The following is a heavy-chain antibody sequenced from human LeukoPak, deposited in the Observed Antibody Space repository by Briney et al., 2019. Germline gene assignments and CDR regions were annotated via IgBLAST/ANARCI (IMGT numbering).Heavy chain of an antibody. Sequence: ASVKVSCKASEYTFTSYYMHWVRQAPGQGLEWMGWMNPNSGNTGYAQKFQGRVTMTRNTSISTAYMELSSLRSEDTAVYYCARAMVQYQLPHFDYWGQGTLVTVSS. CDR1: EYTFTSYY. CDR3: ARAMVQYQLPHFDY. D-gene: IGHD2-2*01. CDR2: MNPNSGNT. J-gene: IGHJ4*02. V-gene: IGHV1-8*02.